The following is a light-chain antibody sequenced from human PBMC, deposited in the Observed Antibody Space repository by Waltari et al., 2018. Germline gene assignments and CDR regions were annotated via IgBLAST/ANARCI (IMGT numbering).Light chain of an antibody. J-gene: IGLJ3*02. V-gene: IGLV1-51*01. CDR1: TPNIGNNY. CDR3: GSWDSSLGIGV. Sequence: QSVLTQAPSVSAAPGQTVTISCSGTTPNIGNNYVSWYQQLPGAAPKIVIYEDNRRPSGIPVRFSGSKSGASATLGITGLQTGDEADYYCGSWDSSLGIGVLGGGTRLTVL. CDR2: EDN.